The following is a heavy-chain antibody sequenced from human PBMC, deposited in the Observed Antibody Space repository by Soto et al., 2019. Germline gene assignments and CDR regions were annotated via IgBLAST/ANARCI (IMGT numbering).Heavy chain of an antibody. Sequence: ASVKVSCKASGYTFTSYAMNWVRQSPGQRLEWMGWINAGNGNTKYSQKFQGRVTITRDTSASTAYMELSSLRSEDTAVYYCARNRQVGYYDSSGYWSYWGQGTLVTVSS. D-gene: IGHD3-22*01. J-gene: IGHJ4*02. CDR1: GYTFTSYA. CDR3: ARNRQVGYYDSSGYWSY. V-gene: IGHV1-3*01. CDR2: INAGNGNT.